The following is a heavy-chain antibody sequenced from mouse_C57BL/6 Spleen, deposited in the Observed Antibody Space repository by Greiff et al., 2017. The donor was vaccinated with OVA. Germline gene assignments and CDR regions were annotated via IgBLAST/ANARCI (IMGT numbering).Heavy chain of an antibody. V-gene: IGHV5-12*01. D-gene: IGHD6-2*01. J-gene: IGHJ4*01. Sequence: EVKLVESGGGLVQPGGSLKLSCAASGFTFSDYYMYWVRQTPEKRLEWVAYISNGGGSTYYPDTVKGRFTISRDNAKNTLYLQMSRLKSEDTAMYYCARHVSYAMDYWGQGTSVTVSS. CDR2: ISNGGGST. CDR1: GFTFSDYY. CDR3: ARHVSYAMDY.